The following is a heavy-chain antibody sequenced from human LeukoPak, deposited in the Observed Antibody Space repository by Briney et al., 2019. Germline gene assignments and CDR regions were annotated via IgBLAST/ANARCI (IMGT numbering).Heavy chain of an antibody. V-gene: IGHV3-23*01. CDR2: ISGSGGST. D-gene: IGHD3-3*01. CDR1: GFTFSSYA. J-gene: IGHJ4*02. CDR3: AKPYYDFWSGYFYYFDY. Sequence: GGSLRLSCAASGFTFSSYAMSWVRQAPGKGLEWVSAISGSGGSTYYADSVKGRFTISRDNSKNTLYPQMNSLRAEDTAVYYCAKPYYDFWSGYFYYFDYWGQGTLVTVSS.